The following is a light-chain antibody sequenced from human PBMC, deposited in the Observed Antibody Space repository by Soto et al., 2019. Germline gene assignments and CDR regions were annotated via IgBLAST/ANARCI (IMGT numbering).Light chain of an antibody. CDR3: QQTASAPFT. CDR1: QNINTY. Sequence: DIQMTQSPSSLSAAVGDRVTIACRASQNINTYLNWYQQKPGKAPKLLMFDAASLQSGVPSRFSGSGSRTDFTLTITSLQPEDFATYYCQQTASAPFTCGPGTKVDIK. V-gene: IGKV1-39*01. CDR2: DAA. J-gene: IGKJ3*01.